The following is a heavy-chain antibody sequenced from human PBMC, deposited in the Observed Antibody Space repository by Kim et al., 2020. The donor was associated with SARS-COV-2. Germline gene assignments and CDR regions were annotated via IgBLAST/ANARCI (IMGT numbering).Heavy chain of an antibody. V-gene: IGHV7-4-1*02. CDR2: INTNTGNP. CDR1: GYTFTSYA. Sequence: ASVKVSCKASGYTFTSYAMNWVRQAPGQGLEWMGWINTNTGNPTYAQGFTGRFVFSLDTSVSTAYLQISSLKAEDTAVYYCARGEQWSIYYYYYYMDVWGKGTTVTVSS. J-gene: IGHJ6*03. D-gene: IGHD6-19*01. CDR3: ARGEQWSIYYYYYYMDV.